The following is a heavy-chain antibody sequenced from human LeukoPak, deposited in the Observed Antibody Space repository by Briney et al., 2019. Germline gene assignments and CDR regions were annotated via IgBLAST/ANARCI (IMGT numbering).Heavy chain of an antibody. D-gene: IGHD6-25*01. CDR1: GGSISSGGYY. CDR2: IYYSGST. CDR3: ARGGAPHVPTP. V-gene: IGHV4-31*03. Sequence: SQSLSLTCTVSGGSISSGGYYWSWIRQHPGKGLEWIGYIYYSGSTYYNPSLKSRVTISVDTSKNQFSLKLSSVTAADTAVYYCARGGAPHVPTPWGQGTLVTVSS. J-gene: IGHJ5*02.